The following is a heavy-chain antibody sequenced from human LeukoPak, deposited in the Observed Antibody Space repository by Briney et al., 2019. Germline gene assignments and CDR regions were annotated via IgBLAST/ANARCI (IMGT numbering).Heavy chain of an antibody. V-gene: IGHV3-7*01. D-gene: IGHD4-17*01. J-gene: IGHJ4*02. CDR2: IKQDASEK. Sequence: PGGSLRLSCTASGFTFSSSWMSWVRQAPGKGLEWVANIKQDASEKYYVDSVKGRFTISRDNAKNSLYLQMNSLRVEDTAVYYCAKDHYGDYRYRGQGTLVTVSS. CDR1: GFTFSSSW. CDR3: AKDHYGDYRY.